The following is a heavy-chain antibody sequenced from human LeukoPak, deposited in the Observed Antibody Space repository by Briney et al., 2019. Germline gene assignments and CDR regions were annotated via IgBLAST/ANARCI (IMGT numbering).Heavy chain of an antibody. CDR2: INHSGST. CDR3: ARTTTRGYDFWSGYRALGGFDY. D-gene: IGHD3-3*01. V-gene: IGHV4-34*01. Sequence: PSETLSLTCAVYGGSFSGYYWSWIRQPPGMGLEWIGEINHSGSTNFNPSLKSRVTISVDTSKNQFSLKLSSVTAADTAVYYCARTTTRGYDFWSGYRALGGFDYWGQGTLVTVSS. J-gene: IGHJ4*02. CDR1: GGSFSGYY.